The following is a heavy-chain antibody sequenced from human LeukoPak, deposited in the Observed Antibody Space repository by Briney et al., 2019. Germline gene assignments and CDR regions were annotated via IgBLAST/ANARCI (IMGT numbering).Heavy chain of an antibody. D-gene: IGHD2-21*02. CDR1: GGSISSYY. Sequence: SETLSLTCTVSGGSISSYYWSWIRQPPGKGLEWIGYIYYSGSTNYNPPLKSRVTISVDTSKNQFSLKLSSVTAADTAVYYCASHCGGDCYSDAFDIWGQGTMVTVSS. CDR3: ASHCGGDCYSDAFDI. CDR2: IYYSGST. J-gene: IGHJ3*02. V-gene: IGHV4-59*01.